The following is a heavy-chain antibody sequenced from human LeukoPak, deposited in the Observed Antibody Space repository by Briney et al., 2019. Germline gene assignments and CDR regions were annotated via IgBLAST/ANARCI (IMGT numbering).Heavy chain of an antibody. D-gene: IGHD4-17*01. J-gene: IGHJ4*02. CDR2: ISGSGGST. V-gene: IGHV3-23*01. CDR3: AKGLVYGDDY. Sequence: GGSLRLSCAASGFTSSSYAMSWVRQAPGKGLEWGSAISGSGGSTYYADSVKGRFTISRDNSKNTLYLQMNSLRAEYTAVYYCAKGLVYGDDYWGQGTLVTVSS. CDR1: GFTSSSYA.